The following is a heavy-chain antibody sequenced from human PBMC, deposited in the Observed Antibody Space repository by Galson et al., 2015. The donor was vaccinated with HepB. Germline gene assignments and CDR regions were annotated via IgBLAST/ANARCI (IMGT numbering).Heavy chain of an antibody. J-gene: IGHJ5*02. Sequence: SLRLSCAASGFTFSRYAMTWVRQAPGRGLELVSSISGGDERTYYADAVKGRFSISRDNSKNTVFLQMDNLRAEDTAVYYCVKEGAWFGGDWFDPWGQGTLVTVS. V-gene: IGHV3-23*01. CDR2: ISGGDERT. CDR3: VKEGAWFGGDWFDP. CDR1: GFTFSRYA. D-gene: IGHD3-16*01.